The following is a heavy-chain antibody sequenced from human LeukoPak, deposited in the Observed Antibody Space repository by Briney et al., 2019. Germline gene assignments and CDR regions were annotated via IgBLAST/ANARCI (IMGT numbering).Heavy chain of an antibody. CDR3: ARDHDGAPANWFDP. CDR2: ISSSSSYI. Sequence: GGSLRLSCAASGFTFSTYSMNWVRQAPGKGLEWVSSISSSSSYIYYADSMKGRFTISRDNAKNSLYLQMNSLRAEDTAVYYCARDHDGAPANWFDPWGQGTLVTVSS. D-gene: IGHD1-1*01. CDR1: GFTFSTYS. V-gene: IGHV3-21*01. J-gene: IGHJ5*02.